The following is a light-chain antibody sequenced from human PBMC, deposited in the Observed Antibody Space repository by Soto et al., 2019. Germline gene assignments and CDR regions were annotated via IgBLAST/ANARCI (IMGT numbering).Light chain of an antibody. CDR3: ATWDDSLNAWV. J-gene: IGLJ3*02. CDR1: NSNIGSNT. CDR2: SDN. Sequence: QLVLTQPPSASGTPGQRVTISCSGGNSNIGSNTVNWYQQLPGTAPKLLIYSDNQRPSGVPDRFSGSKSGTSASLAISGLQSEDEADYYCATWDDSLNAWVFGGGTKLTVL. V-gene: IGLV1-44*01.